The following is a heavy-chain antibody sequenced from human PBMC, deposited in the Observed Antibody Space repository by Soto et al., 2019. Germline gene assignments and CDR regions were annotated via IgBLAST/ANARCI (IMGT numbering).Heavy chain of an antibody. CDR3: AKEDSTMVRGVIITPLHYYYGMDV. V-gene: IGHV3-30*18. CDR1: GFTFSSYG. J-gene: IGHJ6*02. D-gene: IGHD3-10*01. Sequence: PGGSLRLSCAASGFTFSSYGMHWVRQAPGKGLEWVAVISYDGSNKYYADSVKGRFTISRDNSKNTLYLQMNSLRAEDTAVYYCAKEDSTMVRGVIITPLHYYYGMDVWGQGTTVTVSS. CDR2: ISYDGSNK.